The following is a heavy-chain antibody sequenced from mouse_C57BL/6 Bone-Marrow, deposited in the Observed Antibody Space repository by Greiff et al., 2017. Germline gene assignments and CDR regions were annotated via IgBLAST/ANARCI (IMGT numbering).Heavy chain of an antibody. CDR2: IWSGGST. Sequence: VKLMESGPGLVQPSQSLSITCTVSGFSLTSYGVHWVRQSPGKGLEWLGVIWSGGSTDYNAAFISRLSISKDNSKSQVFFKMNSLQDDDTALYYCARKGTGPYFDYWGQGTTLRVSS. J-gene: IGHJ2*01. CDR1: GFSLTSYG. V-gene: IGHV2-2*01. D-gene: IGHD4-1*01. CDR3: ARKGTGPYFDY.